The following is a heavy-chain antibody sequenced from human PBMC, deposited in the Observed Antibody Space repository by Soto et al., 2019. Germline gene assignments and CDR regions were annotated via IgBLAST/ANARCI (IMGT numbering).Heavy chain of an antibody. CDR3: ARVAAYDFWSGYQRAFDI. V-gene: IGHV1-2*02. D-gene: IGHD3-3*01. Sequence: ASVKVSCKASGYTFTGYYMHWVRQAPGQGLEWMGWINPNSGGTNYAQKFQGRVTMTRDTSISTAYMELSRLRSDDTAVYYCARVAAYDFWSGYQRAFDIWGQGTMVTVSS. CDR1: GYTFTGYY. J-gene: IGHJ3*02. CDR2: INPNSGGT.